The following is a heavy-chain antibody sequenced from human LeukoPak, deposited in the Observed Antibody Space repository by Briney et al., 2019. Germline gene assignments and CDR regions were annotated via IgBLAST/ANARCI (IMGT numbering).Heavy chain of an antibody. CDR2: ISGSGDSS. CDR3: AKVRAPSGWFNSDY. D-gene: IGHD6-19*01. Sequence: GGSLRLSCAASGFTFSNYVMSWVRQAPGKGLEWVSGISGSGDSSYYADSVKGRFTISRDNSKNTLYLQMNSLRVEDTAAYYCAKVRAPSGWFNSDYWGQGTLVAVSS. J-gene: IGHJ4*02. CDR1: GFTFSNYV. V-gene: IGHV3-23*01.